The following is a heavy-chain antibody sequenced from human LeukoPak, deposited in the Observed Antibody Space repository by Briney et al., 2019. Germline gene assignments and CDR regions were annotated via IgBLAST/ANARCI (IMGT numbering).Heavy chain of an antibody. CDR3: ARSKSGYSYGLQY. V-gene: IGHV2-70*11. CDR2: IDWDDDK. CDR1: GFSLGASGMC. J-gene: IGHJ4*02. D-gene: IGHD5-18*01. Sequence: SGPALVKPTQILTLTCTFSGFSLGASGMCVNWIRQPPGKALEWLARIDWDDDKYYSTSLKTRLTISKDTSKNQVVLTMTNMDPVDTATYYCARSKSGYSYGLQYWGQGTLVTVSS.